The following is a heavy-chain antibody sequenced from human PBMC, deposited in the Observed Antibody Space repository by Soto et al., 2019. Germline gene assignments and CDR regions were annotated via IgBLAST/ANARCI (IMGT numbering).Heavy chain of an antibody. V-gene: IGHV1-69*13. Sequence: SVKVSCKASGGTFSSYAISWVRQAPGQGLEWMGGIIPIFGTANYAQKFQGRVTITADESTSTAYMELSSLRSEDTAVYYCARANYDLWSGYYYNWFDPWGQGTLVTV. J-gene: IGHJ5*02. CDR1: GGTFSSYA. D-gene: IGHD3-3*01. CDR2: IIPIFGTA. CDR3: ARANYDLWSGYYYNWFDP.